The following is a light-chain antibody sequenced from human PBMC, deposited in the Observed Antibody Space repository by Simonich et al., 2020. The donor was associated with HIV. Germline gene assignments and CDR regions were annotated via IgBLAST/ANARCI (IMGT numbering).Light chain of an antibody. CDR3: QQYYSPPIT. CDR1: QSLLYSPSNKNY. CDR2: WAS. J-gene: IGKJ5*01. Sequence: DIVMTQSPDSLSVSLGERATINCKSSQSLLYSPSNKNYLAWYQQKPGQHPKLLIYWASTRESGVPDRFSGSGSGTDFTLTISTLQAEDVAVYYCQQYYSPPITFGQGTRLEI. V-gene: IGKV4-1*01.